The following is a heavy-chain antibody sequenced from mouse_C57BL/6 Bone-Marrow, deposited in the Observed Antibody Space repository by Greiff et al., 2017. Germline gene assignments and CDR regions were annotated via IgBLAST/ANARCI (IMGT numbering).Heavy chain of an antibody. Sequence: EVKLMESGAELVRPGASVKLSCTASGFNIKDDYMHWVKQRPEQGLEWIGWIDPENGDTEYASKFQGKATITADTSSNTAYLQLSSLTSEDTAVYYCTTFYYYGSSPYYFDYWGQGTTLTGSS. CDR2: IDPENGDT. V-gene: IGHV14-4*01. CDR3: TTFYYYGSSPYYFDY. J-gene: IGHJ2*01. CDR1: GFNIKDDY. D-gene: IGHD1-1*01.